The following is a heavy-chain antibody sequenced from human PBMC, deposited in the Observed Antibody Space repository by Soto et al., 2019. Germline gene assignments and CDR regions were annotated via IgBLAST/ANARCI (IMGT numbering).Heavy chain of an antibody. Sequence: SETLSLTCAVYGGSFSGYYWSWIRQPPGKGLEWIGEINHSGSTNYNPSLKSRVTISVDTSKNQFSLKLSSVTAADTAVYYCARGGRCSSWYIFSYCYYMDVWGKGTTVTVS. CDR2: INHSGST. CDR3: ARGGRCSSWYIFSYCYYMDV. J-gene: IGHJ6*03. CDR1: GGSFSGYY. V-gene: IGHV4-34*01. D-gene: IGHD6-13*01.